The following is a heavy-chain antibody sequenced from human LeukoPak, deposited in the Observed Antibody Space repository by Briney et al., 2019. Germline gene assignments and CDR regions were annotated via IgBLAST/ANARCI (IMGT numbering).Heavy chain of an antibody. Sequence: GGSLRLSCAASGFTFTSYTMNWVRQAPGKGLEWVAVISYDGSNKYYADSVKGRFTISRDNPKNTLYLQMNSLRAEDTAVYYCARPRSSGYYYMDYWGQGTLVTVSS. J-gene: IGHJ4*02. CDR2: ISYDGSNK. D-gene: IGHD3-22*01. CDR3: ARPRSSGYYYMDY. CDR1: GFTFTSYT. V-gene: IGHV3-30-3*01.